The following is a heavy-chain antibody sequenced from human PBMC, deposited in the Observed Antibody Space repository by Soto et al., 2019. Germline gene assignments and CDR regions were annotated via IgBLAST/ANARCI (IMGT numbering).Heavy chain of an antibody. V-gene: IGHV4-59*08. D-gene: IGHD3-9*01. CDR3: ARHSPDFDWLSQFDY. J-gene: IGHJ4*02. CDR1: GGSISSYY. CDR2: IFYLGST. Sequence: QVQLQESGPGLVKPSETLSLTCTVSGGSISSYYWSWIRQTPGKGLEWIGYIFYLGSTNYNPSLKSRVTLSIDTSKNQLSLKLSSVTAADTAVYYCARHSPDFDWLSQFDYWGQGTLVTVSS.